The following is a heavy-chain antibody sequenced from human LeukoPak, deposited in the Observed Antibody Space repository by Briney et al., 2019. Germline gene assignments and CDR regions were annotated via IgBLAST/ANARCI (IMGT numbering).Heavy chain of an antibody. CDR3: ARDGTTIGVDYFPN. CDR2: INWNGGST. J-gene: IGHJ4*02. CDR1: GFKFDDYG. D-gene: IGHD2/OR15-2a*01. Sequence: GGSLRLSCAGSGFKFDDYGMNWVRQVPGKGREGISAINWNGGSTHYADSVWGRFTISSDNATNSRFLHMNTLRAEDTASYFCARDGTTIGVDYFPNWGQGILVTVSS. V-gene: IGHV3-20*04.